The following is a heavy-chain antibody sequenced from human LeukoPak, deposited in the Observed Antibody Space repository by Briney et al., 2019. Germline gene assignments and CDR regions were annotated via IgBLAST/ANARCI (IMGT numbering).Heavy chain of an antibody. Sequence: SVKVSCKASGGTFSSYAISWVRQAPGQGLEWMGRIIPILGIANYAQKFQARVTITADKSTRTAYMELSSLRSEDTAVYYCARSPDYYHSSGYYRLWGQGTLVTVSS. CDR2: IIPILGIA. J-gene: IGHJ4*02. V-gene: IGHV1-69*04. D-gene: IGHD3-22*01. CDR1: GGTFSSYA. CDR3: ARSPDYYHSSGYYRL.